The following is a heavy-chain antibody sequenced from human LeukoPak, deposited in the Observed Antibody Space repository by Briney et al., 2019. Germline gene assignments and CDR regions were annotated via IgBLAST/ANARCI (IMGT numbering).Heavy chain of an antibody. V-gene: IGHV3-33*01. CDR3: ARDTGITMVRGFGY. CDR2: VWYDGSNK. J-gene: IGHJ4*02. CDR1: GFTFSSYG. Sequence: GGSLRLSCAASGFTFSSYGMHWVRQAPGKGLEWVAVVWYDGSNKYYADSVKGRFTISRDNSKNTLYLQMNSLRAEDTAVYYCARDTGITMVRGFGYWGQGTLVAVSS. D-gene: IGHD3-10*01.